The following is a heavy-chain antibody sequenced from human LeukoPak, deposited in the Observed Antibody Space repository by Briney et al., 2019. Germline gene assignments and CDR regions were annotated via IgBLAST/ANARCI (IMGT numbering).Heavy chain of an antibody. D-gene: IGHD2-15*01. J-gene: IGHJ4*02. CDR3: AKGAVVLTALSSFDY. CDR2: IKQDGSEK. CDR1: GFTFSNYW. V-gene: IGHV3-7*01. Sequence: GGSLRLSCAASGFTFSNYWMSWVRQAPGKGLEWVANIKQDGSEKCYVDSVKGRFTISRDNAKNSLYLQMNSLRAEDTDVYYCAKGAVVLTALSSFDYWGQGTLVTVSS.